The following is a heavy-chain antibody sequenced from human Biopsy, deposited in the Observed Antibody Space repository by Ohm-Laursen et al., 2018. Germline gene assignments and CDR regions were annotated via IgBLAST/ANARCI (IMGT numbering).Heavy chain of an antibody. J-gene: IGHJ4*02. CDR2: IFYSANT. Sequence: SQTLSLTCTVSGVSINGGRYYWNWLRPHPGLGLEWIGNIFYSANTYYNPSLKSRVTISVDTSKNQFSLTLSSVTAADTAVYYCARGSNDFGGLYFPRWGQGTLVTVSS. CDR3: ARGSNDFGGLYFPR. CDR1: GVSINGGRYY. D-gene: IGHD4-23*01. V-gene: IGHV4-31*03.